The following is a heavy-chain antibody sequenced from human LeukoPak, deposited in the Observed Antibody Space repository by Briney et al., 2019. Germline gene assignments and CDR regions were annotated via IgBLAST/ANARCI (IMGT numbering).Heavy chain of an antibody. D-gene: IGHD3-22*01. CDR2: FDPEDGET. CDR1: GYTLTELS. Sequence: GASVKVSCKVSGYTLTELSMHWVRQAPGKGLEWMGGFDPEDGETIYAQKFQGRVTMTEDTSTDTAYMELSSLRSEDTAVYYCATGYYYDSSGYLSGAFDIWGQGTMVTVSS. V-gene: IGHV1-24*01. CDR3: ATGYYYDSSGYLSGAFDI. J-gene: IGHJ3*02.